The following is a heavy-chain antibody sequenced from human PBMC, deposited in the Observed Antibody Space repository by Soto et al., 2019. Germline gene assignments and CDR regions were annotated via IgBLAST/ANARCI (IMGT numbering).Heavy chain of an antibody. CDR3: ARDRGFSRGFYYFDYGMDV. V-gene: IGHV3-33*01. Sequence: RLSCAASGFTFTTSVMHWVRQAPGKGLEWVAVIRDDGNNKYYSDSVKGRFTISRDNSRHTLYLQMSGLRAEDTAVYYCARDRGFSRGFYYFDYGMDVWGQGTTVTVSS. CDR1: GFTFTTSV. CDR2: IRDDGNNK. J-gene: IGHJ6*02. D-gene: IGHD3-22*01.